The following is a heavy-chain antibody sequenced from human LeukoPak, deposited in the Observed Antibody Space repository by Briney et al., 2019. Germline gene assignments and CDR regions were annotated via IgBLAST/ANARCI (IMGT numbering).Heavy chain of an antibody. CDR2: IHYSGST. V-gene: IGHV4-59*01. D-gene: IGHD5-18*01. Sequence: SETLSLTCTVSGGSISSYYWSWIRQPPGKGLEWIGYIHYSGSTSNNPSLKSRVTISVDTSKNQISLKVRSVTAADTAVYYCARQRRGYSYGYKVQGMGAFDYWGQGTLVTVSS. CDR3: ARQRRGYSYGYKVQGMGAFDY. J-gene: IGHJ4*02. CDR1: GGSISSYY.